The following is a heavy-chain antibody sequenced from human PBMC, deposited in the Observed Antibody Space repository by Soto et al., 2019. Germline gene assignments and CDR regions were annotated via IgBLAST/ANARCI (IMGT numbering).Heavy chain of an antibody. CDR1: GYIFVNYG. D-gene: IGHD3-16*01. V-gene: IGHV1-18*01. J-gene: IGHJ6*02. CDR2: ISPYSGNT. Sequence: QVQLVQSGDEVKKPGASVKVSCKASGYIFVNYGIAWVRQAPGQGLEWMGLISPYSGNTHYAGRVQGRLTMTTDTSTGTAYMDRGSLTSDDTAVYYCAMVDNYVTPTPQDVWGQGTTVTVSS. CDR3: AMVDNYVTPTPQDV.